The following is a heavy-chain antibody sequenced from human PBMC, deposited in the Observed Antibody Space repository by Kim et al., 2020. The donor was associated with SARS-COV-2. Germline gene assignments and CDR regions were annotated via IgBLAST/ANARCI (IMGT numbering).Heavy chain of an antibody. CDR3: ATRYYGSGSYDYYYYGMDV. V-gene: IGHV1-18*01. Sequence: ASVKVSCKASGYTFTNYGITWVRQSPGQGLEWMGWISAYNGNTNYAQILQGRVTMTTDTSTSTAYMELRSLRSDDTAVYYCATRYYGSGSYDYYYYGMDVWGQGTTVTVSS. CDR2: ISAYNGNT. J-gene: IGHJ6*02. CDR1: GYTFTNYG. D-gene: IGHD3-10*01.